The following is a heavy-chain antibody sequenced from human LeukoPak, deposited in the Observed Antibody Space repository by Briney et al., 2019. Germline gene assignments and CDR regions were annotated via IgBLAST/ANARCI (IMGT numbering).Heavy chain of an antibody. J-gene: IGHJ4*02. CDR2: IYYSGST. CDR1: GGSISSSSYY. D-gene: IGHD6-19*01. CDR3: ARVERQWLVGIDY. V-gene: IGHV4-39*07. Sequence: SETLSLTCTVSGGSISSSSYYWGWIRQPPGKGLEWIGSIYYSGSTYYNPSLKSRVTISVDTSKNQFSLKLSSVTAADTAVYYCARVERQWLVGIDYWGQGTLVTVSS.